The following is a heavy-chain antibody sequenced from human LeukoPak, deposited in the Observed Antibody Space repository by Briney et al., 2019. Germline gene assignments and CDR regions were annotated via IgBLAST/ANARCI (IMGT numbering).Heavy chain of an antibody. CDR3: ARVDQVLRYFDWLFRAFDI. CDR2: IKQDGSEK. V-gene: IGHV3-7*01. J-gene: IGHJ3*02. Sequence: TGGSLRLSCAASGFTFSSYWMSWVRQAPGKGLEWVANIKQDGSEKYYVDSVKGRFTISRDNAKNSLYLQMNSLRAEDTAVYYCARVDQVLRYFDWLFRAFDIWGQGTMVTVSS. CDR1: GFTFSSYW. D-gene: IGHD3-9*01.